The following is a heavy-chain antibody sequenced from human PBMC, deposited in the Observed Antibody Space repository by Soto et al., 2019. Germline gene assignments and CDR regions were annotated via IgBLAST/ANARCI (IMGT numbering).Heavy chain of an antibody. D-gene: IGHD1-7*01. CDR2: IYRTGST. Sequence: PSETLSLTCAVYGGSFSGYYWRWIRQPPGKGLEWIGEIYRTGSTNYNPSLKSRVTISLDKSENQFSLKVTSLTAADTAVYYCASRDPGTSVDYWGQGTLVTVSS. CDR1: GGSFSGYY. J-gene: IGHJ4*02. CDR3: ASRDPGTSVDY. V-gene: IGHV4-34*01.